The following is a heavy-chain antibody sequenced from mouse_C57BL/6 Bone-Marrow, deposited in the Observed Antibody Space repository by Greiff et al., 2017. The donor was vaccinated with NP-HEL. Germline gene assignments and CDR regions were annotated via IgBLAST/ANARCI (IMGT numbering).Heavy chain of an antibody. Sequence: EVQLQQSGAELVRPGASVKLSCTASGFNIKDDYMHWVKQRPEQGLEWIGWIDPENGDTEYASKFQGKATITADTSSNTAYLQLSSLTSEDTAVYYCTTLFITTVVAPFDYWGQGTTLTVSS. CDR1: GFNIKDDY. V-gene: IGHV14-4*01. D-gene: IGHD1-1*01. J-gene: IGHJ2*01. CDR3: TTLFITTVVAPFDY. CDR2: IDPENGDT.